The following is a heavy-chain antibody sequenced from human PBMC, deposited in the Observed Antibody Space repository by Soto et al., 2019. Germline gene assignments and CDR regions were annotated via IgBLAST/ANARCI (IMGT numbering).Heavy chain of an antibody. J-gene: IGHJ4*02. CDR3: ARDSSSPVYYFDY. D-gene: IGHD6-6*01. Sequence: SETLSLTCAVYGGSFSGYYWSWIRQPPGKGLEWIGEINHSGSTNYNPSLKSRVTISVDTSKNQFSLKLSSVTAADTAVYYCARDSSSPVYYFDYWGQGTLVTVSS. V-gene: IGHV4-34*01. CDR2: INHSGST. CDR1: GGSFSGYY.